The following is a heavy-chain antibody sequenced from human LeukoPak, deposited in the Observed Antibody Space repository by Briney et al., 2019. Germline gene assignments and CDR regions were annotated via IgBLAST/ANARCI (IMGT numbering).Heavy chain of an antibody. CDR3: AKDLWSHDSSGYLTYDY. V-gene: IGHV3-30*18. CDR1: GFTFSSYG. Sequence: GGSLRLSCAASGFTFSSYGMHWVRQAPGKRLEWVAVISYDGSNKYYADSVKGRFTISRDNSKNTLYLQMNSLRAEDTAVYYCAKDLWSHDSSGYLTYDYWGQGNLLTVSS. D-gene: IGHD3-22*01. J-gene: IGHJ4*02. CDR2: ISYDGSNK.